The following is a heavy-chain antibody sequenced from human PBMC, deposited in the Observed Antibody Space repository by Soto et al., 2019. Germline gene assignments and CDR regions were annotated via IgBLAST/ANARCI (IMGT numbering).Heavy chain of an antibody. CDR3: ARDKITGLFDY. CDR2: INHSGST. Sequence: QVQLQQWGSGLLKPSETLSLTCAVYGGSFSGYYWTWIRQHPGTGLEWIGEINHSGSTNYNPSPKRRLTISVDKSNNHFSLKLNPVTAADTAVYYCARDKITGLFDYWGQGTQVTVSS. V-gene: IGHV4-34*01. CDR1: GGSFSGYY. J-gene: IGHJ4*02. D-gene: IGHD2-8*02.